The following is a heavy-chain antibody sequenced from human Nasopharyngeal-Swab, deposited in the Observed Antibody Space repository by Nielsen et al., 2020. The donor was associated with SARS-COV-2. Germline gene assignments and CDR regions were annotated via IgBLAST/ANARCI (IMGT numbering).Heavy chain of an antibody. CDR3: ARASYRGYYYMDV. V-gene: IGHV3-74*01. J-gene: IGHJ6*03. CDR2: INTDGSST. D-gene: IGHD1-26*01. Sequence: VRQAPGKGLLWVSRINTDGSSTPYADSVKGRFTISRDNAKNILYLQMNSLRAEDTAVYYCARASYRGYYYMDVWGKGTTVTVSS.